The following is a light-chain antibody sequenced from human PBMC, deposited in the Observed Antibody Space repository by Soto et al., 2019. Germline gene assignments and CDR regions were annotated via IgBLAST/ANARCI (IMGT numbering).Light chain of an antibody. V-gene: IGLV2-11*01. Sequence: QYALTQPRSVSGSPGQSVTISCTGTSSDVGTYNYVSWYQQHPGKAPKVVIYDVSQRPSGVPDRFSGSKSGNTASLSISGLQGEDEADYYCCSYAGRSAYFVFGTGTKLTVL. CDR1: SSDVGTYNY. J-gene: IGLJ1*01. CDR2: DVS. CDR3: CSYAGRSAYFV.